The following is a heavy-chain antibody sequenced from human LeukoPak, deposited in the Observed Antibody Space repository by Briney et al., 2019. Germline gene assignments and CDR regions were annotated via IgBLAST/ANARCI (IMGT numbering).Heavy chain of an antibody. CDR1: GFTFGDIA. V-gene: IGHV3-23*01. CDR3: AKSLLMIVVVNAPDY. J-gene: IGHJ4*02. Sequence: GESVSFSSAASGFTFGDIAMTWVRQVPGKGLEWFSTICGSGLNSYYTDPVKDRFTISRDNSKNTLYLQMNSLRAEDTAVYYCAKSLLMIVVVNAPDYWGQGTLVTVSS. D-gene: IGHD3-22*01. CDR2: ICGSGLNS.